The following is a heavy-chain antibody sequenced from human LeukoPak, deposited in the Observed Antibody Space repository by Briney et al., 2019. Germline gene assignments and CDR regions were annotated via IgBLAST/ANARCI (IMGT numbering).Heavy chain of an antibody. V-gene: IGHV3-33*01. D-gene: IGHD1-14*01. CDR3: TRYNNDHFDY. CDR2: IAYDGSRA. J-gene: IGHJ4*02. Sequence: GRSLRLPCAGSGFTFGGYGMHWFRQTPGKGLEWVAVIAYDGSRAFADSVKGRFTISRDNSKNTMSVQMDDLRAEDTAVYYCTRYNNDHFDYWGQGTLVTVSS. CDR1: GFTFGGYG.